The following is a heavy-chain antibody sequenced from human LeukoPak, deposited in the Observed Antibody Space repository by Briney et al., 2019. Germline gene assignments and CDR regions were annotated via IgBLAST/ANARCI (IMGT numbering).Heavy chain of an antibody. CDR1: GFTFSSYG. CDR2: IRYDGSNK. Sequence: PGGSLRLSCAASGFTFSSYGMHGVRQAPGKGLEWVALIRYDGSNKYYADSVKGRFTISRDNSKNTLYLQMNSLRAEDTAVYYCAKEKAAPHDYWGQGTLVTVSS. D-gene: IGHD6-13*01. CDR3: AKEKAAPHDY. J-gene: IGHJ4*02. V-gene: IGHV3-30*02.